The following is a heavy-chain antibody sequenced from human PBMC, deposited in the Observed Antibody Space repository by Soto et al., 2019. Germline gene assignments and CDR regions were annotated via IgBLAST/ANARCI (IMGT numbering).Heavy chain of an antibody. CDR1: GFIFSGYA. CDR2: ISYDGNTQ. J-gene: IGHJ4*02. Sequence: QVRLVESGGGVVQPGRSLRLSCAASGFIFSGYAMHWVRQAPGKGMEWVAVISYDGNTQYYAGSVKGRFTVSRDNSKNILYVQMNNLRAEDKAIYYCAKETNAYEIDYWGQGTLVTVSS. CDR3: AKETNAYEIDY. V-gene: IGHV3-30-3*01. D-gene: IGHD5-12*01.